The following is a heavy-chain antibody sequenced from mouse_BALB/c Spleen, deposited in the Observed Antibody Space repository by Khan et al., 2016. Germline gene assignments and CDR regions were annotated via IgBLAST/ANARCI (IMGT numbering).Heavy chain of an antibody. V-gene: IGHV4-1*02. CDR3: ARAGYYGYLAY. J-gene: IGHJ3*01. CDR1: GFDFSRYW. CDR2: INPDSSTI. D-gene: IGHD1-1*01. Sequence: EVKLLESGGGLVQPGGSLKLSCVASGFDFSRYWMSWVRQAPGKGLEWIGKINPDSSTINYTPSLKDKFIISRDNAKNTLYLQMSKVRSEDTALYYCARAGYYGYLAYWGQGTLVTVSA.